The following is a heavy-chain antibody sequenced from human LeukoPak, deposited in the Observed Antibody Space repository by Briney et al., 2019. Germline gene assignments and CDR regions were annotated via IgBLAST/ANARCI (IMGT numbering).Heavy chain of an antibody. CDR1: GFSLTTSGVG. CDR2: IYWDDDE. CDR3: AHRDIGDDTFDY. V-gene: IGHV2-5*02. D-gene: IGHD2-21*02. Sequence: SGPTLVNPTQTLTLTCTFSGFSLTTSGVGVGWIRQPPGKALEWLALIYWDDDERYSPSLKSRLTITKDTSKDQVVLTMINMDPVDTATYYCAHRDIGDDTFDYWGQGTLVTVSS. J-gene: IGHJ4*02.